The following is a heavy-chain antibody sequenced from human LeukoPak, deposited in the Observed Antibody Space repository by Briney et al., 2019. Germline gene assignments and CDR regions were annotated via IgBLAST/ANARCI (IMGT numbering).Heavy chain of an antibody. D-gene: IGHD3-3*01. V-gene: IGHV4-39*01. J-gene: IGHJ4*02. Sequence: SETLSLTCTVSGGSISSSSYYWGWIRQPPGKGLEWIGSIYYSGSTYYNPSLKSRVTISVDTSKNQFSLKLSSVTAADTAVYYCARYMDFWSGGFDYWGQGTLVTVSS. CDR1: GGSISSSSYY. CDR3: ARYMDFWSGGFDY. CDR2: IYYSGST.